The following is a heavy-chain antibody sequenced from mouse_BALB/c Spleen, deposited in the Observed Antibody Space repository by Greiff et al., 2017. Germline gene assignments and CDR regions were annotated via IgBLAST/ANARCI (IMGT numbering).Heavy chain of an antibody. V-gene: IGHV14-4*02. D-gene: IGHD2-1*01. Sequence: EVKLMESGAELVRSGASVKLSCTASGFNIKDYYMHWVKQRPEQGLEWIGWIDPENGDTEYAPKFQGKATMTADTSSNTAYLQLSSLTSEDTAVYYCNAGDGNQYLAYWGQGTLVTVSA. CDR1: GFNIKDYY. J-gene: IGHJ3*01. CDR2: IDPENGDT. CDR3: NAGDGNQYLAY.